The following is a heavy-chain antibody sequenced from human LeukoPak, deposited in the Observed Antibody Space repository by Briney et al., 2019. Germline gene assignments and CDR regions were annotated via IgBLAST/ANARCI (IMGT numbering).Heavy chain of an antibody. V-gene: IGHV3-33*01. CDR2: IWYDGSNK. D-gene: IGHD1-26*01. Sequence: PGRSLRLSCAASGFTFSSYGMHWVRHAPGKGLEWVAVIWYDGSNKYYADSVKGRFTISRDNSKNTLYLQMNSLRAEDTAVYYCAREGSGSYHFDYWGQGTLVTVSS. CDR1: GFTFSSYG. CDR3: AREGSGSYHFDY. J-gene: IGHJ4*02.